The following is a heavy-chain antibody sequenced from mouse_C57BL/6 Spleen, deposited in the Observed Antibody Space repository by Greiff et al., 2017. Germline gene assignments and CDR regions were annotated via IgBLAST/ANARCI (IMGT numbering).Heavy chain of an antibody. J-gene: IGHJ2*01. Sequence: QVQLQQSGPELVMPGASVKLSCKASGYTFTSYWMHWVKQRPGQGLEWIGEIDPSDSYTNYNQKFKGKSTLTVDKSSSTAYMQLSSLTSEDSAVYYCARRGGYFDYWGQGTTPTVSS. V-gene: IGHV1-69*01. CDR3: ARRGGYFDY. CDR2: IDPSDSYT. CDR1: GYTFTSYW.